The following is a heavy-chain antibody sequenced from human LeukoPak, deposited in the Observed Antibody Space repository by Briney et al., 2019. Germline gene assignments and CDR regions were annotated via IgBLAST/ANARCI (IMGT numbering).Heavy chain of an antibody. CDR1: GGSISSGGYS. D-gene: IGHD4-11*01. CDR2: IYHSGST. CDR3: AREDYSNYFDY. V-gene: IGHV4-30-2*01. Sequence: TSETLSLTCAVSGGSISSGGYSWSWIRQPPGKGLEWIGYIYHSGSTYYNPSLKSRVTISVDRSKNQFSLKLSSATAADTAVYYCAREDYSNYFDYWGQGTLVTVSS. J-gene: IGHJ4*02.